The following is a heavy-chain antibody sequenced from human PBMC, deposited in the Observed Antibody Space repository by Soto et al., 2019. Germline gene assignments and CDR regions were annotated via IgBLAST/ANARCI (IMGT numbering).Heavy chain of an antibody. Sequence: NPSETLSLTCTVSGGSISSSSYYWGWIRQPPGKGLEWIGSIYYSGSTYYNPSLKSRVTISVDTSKNQFSLKLSSVTAADTAVYYCANYGSGRANYWGQGTLVTVSS. CDR3: ANYGSGRANY. CDR2: IYYSGST. D-gene: IGHD3-10*01. J-gene: IGHJ4*02. CDR1: GGSISSSSYY. V-gene: IGHV4-39*01.